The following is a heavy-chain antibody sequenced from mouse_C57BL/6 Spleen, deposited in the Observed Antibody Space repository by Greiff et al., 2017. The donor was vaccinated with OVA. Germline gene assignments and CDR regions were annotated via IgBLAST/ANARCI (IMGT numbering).Heavy chain of an antibody. J-gene: IGHJ2*01. CDR3: ARVTGWADY. CDR1: GYSITSGYY. CDR2: ISYDGSN. V-gene: IGHV3-6*01. Sequence: EVQLQQSGPGLVKPSQSLSLTCSVPGYSITSGYYWNWIRQFPGNKLEWMGYISYDGSNNYNPSLKNRISITRDTSKNQFFLKLNSVTTEDTATYYCARVTGWADYWGQGTTLTVSS. D-gene: IGHD3-1*01.